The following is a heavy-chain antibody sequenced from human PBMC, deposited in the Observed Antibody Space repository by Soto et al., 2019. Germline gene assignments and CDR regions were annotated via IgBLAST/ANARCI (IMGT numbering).Heavy chain of an antibody. CDR3: AKEVSRMTTVTTGYFDY. J-gene: IGHJ4*02. V-gene: IGHV3-23*01. D-gene: IGHD4-17*01. Sequence: GGSLRLSCAASGFTFSSYAMSWVRQAPGKGLEWVSAISGSGGSTYYADSVKGRFTISRDNSKNTLYLQMNSLRAEDTAVYYCAKEVSRMTTVTTGYFDYWGQGTLVTVSS. CDR1: GFTFSSYA. CDR2: ISGSGGST.